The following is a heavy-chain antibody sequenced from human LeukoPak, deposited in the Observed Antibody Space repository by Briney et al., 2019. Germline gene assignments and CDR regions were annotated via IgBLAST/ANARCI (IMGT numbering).Heavy chain of an antibody. V-gene: IGHV3-15*01. D-gene: IGHD3-9*01. CDR3: TTDSLESGRYWSYGMDV. Sequence: GGSLRLSCAASGFTFSNAWMSWVRQAPGKGLEWVGRIKSKTDGGTTDYAAPVKGRFTISRDDSKNTLYLQVNSLKTEDTAVYYCTTDSLESGRYWSYGMDVWGQGTTVTVSS. CDR2: IKSKTDGGTT. J-gene: IGHJ6*02. CDR1: GFTFSNAW.